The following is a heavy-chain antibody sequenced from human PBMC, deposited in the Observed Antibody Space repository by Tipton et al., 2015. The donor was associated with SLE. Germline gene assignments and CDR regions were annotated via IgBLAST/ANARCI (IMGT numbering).Heavy chain of an antibody. Sequence: GLVKPSETLSLTCTVSGGSISSSSYYWGWIRQPPGKGLEWIGSIYYSGSTYYNPSLKSRVTISVDTSKNQFSLKLTSVTAADTAVYYCARGVRFLEWLSLYGSGSLSFDYWGQGTLVTVSS. J-gene: IGHJ4*02. CDR3: ARGVRFLEWLSLYGSGSLSFDY. CDR1: GGSISSSSYY. CDR2: IYYSGST. D-gene: IGHD3-3*01. V-gene: IGHV4-39*07.